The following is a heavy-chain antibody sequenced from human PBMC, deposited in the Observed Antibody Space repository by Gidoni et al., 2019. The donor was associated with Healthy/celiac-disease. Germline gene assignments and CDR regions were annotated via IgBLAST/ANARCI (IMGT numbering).Heavy chain of an antibody. Sequence: EVQLVESGGGLVKPGGSLRLSCAASGFTFRSYSMNWVRQAPGKGLEWVSSISSSSSYIYYADSVKGRFTISRDNAKNSLYLQMNSLRAEDTAVYYCVRVRSGDGYNSNYFDYWGQGTLVTVSS. D-gene: IGHD5-12*01. J-gene: IGHJ4*02. V-gene: IGHV3-21*01. CDR2: ISSSSSYI. CDR3: VRVRSGDGYNSNYFDY. CDR1: GFTFRSYS.